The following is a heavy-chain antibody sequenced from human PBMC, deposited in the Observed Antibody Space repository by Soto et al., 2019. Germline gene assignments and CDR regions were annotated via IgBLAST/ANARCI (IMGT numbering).Heavy chain of an antibody. Sequence: GESLKISCKGSGYSFTSYWISWVRQMPGKGLEWMGRIDPSDSYTNYSPSFQGHVTISADKSISTAYLQWSSLKASDTAMYYCASSQALYGGLNWFDPWGQGTLVTVSS. J-gene: IGHJ5*02. D-gene: IGHD5-12*01. CDR2: IDPSDSYT. CDR3: ASSQALYGGLNWFDP. V-gene: IGHV5-10-1*01. CDR1: GYSFTSYW.